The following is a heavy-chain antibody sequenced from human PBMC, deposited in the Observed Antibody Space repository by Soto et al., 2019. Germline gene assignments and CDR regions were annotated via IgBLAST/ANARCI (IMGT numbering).Heavy chain of an antibody. D-gene: IGHD5-12*01. Sequence: QVQLVESGGGVVQPGRSLRVSCAASGFTFRNYSMHWVRQAPGKGLEWVAVISYDGVYKYYGDSMKGRFTISRDNSRSMVYLQMNSLRPEDTAVYHCARDSARWLQLPDQWGQGTLVTVSS. CDR1: GFTFRNYS. J-gene: IGHJ5*02. V-gene: IGHV3-30-3*01. CDR3: ARDSARWLQLPDQ. CDR2: ISYDGVYK.